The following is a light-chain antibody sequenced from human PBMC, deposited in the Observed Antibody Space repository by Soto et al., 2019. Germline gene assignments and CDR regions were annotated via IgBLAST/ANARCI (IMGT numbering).Light chain of an antibody. CDR1: QSISSW. J-gene: IGKJ1*01. Sequence: DIQMTQSPSTLSASVGDRVTNTCRASQSISSWLAWYQQKPGKAPKLLIYKASSLESGVPSRFSGSGSGTEFTLTISSLQPDDFATYYCQQYNSYCTFGQGTKVEIK. V-gene: IGKV1-5*03. CDR3: QQYNSYCT. CDR2: KAS.